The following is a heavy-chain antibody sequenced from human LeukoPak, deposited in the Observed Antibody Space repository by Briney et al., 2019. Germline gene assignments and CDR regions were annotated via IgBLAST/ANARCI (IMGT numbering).Heavy chain of an antibody. CDR3: ARETPDSSGWD. CDR1: GFTLSTYW. V-gene: IGHV3-7*01. J-gene: IGHJ4*02. Sequence: GGSLRLSCAASGFTLSTYWMSWVRQAPGKGLEWVANIKQDGSHKNYVDSVKGRFTISRDNAKNSLSLQMNSLRVEDTAVYYCARETPDSSGWDWGQGTLVTVSS. CDR2: IKQDGSHK. D-gene: IGHD6-19*01.